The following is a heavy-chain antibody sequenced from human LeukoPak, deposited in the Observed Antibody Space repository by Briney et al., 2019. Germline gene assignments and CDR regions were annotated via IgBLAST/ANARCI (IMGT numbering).Heavy chain of an antibody. CDR2: IIPIFGTA. CDR1: VGTFSSYA. CDR3: ATTRDYGGNKGDY. V-gene: IGHV1-69*01. D-gene: IGHD4-23*01. J-gene: IGHJ4*02. Sequence: SVKVSCKASVGTFSSYAISWVRQAPGQGLEWMGGIIPIFGTANYAQKFQGRVTITADESTSTAYMELSSLRSEDTAVYYCATTRDYGGNKGDYWGQGTLVTVSS.